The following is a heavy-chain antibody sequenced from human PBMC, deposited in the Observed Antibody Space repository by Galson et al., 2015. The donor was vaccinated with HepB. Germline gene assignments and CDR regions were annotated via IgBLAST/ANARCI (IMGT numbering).Heavy chain of an antibody. CDR1: GFAFSSYA. Sequence: SLRLSCAASGFAFSSYAMTWIRQAPGKGLEWVSVIGGRSGTTHYADSVKGRFTISRDNSKNMVFLQLDGLRVEDTAVYYCARNSGNNYRYYFKRWGQGTLVTVSS. CDR2: IGGRSGTT. D-gene: IGHD5-18*01. V-gene: IGHV3-23*01. J-gene: IGHJ4*02. CDR3: ARNSGNNYRYYFKR.